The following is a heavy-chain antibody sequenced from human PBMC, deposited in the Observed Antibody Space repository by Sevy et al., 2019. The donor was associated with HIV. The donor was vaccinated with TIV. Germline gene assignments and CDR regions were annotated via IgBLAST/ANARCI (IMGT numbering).Heavy chain of an antibody. Sequence: ASVKVSCQASGYTFSNYGVTWVRQAPGQGLEWMGWISGYNGNTKYAQMFQDRVIMTTDTATSTAYMELRSLRSDDTAVYYCVRDESFSLIVVDPDYWGQGTLVTVSS. CDR3: VRDESFSLIVVDPDY. J-gene: IGHJ4*02. CDR1: GYTFSNYG. V-gene: IGHV1-18*01. D-gene: IGHD3-22*01. CDR2: ISGYNGNT.